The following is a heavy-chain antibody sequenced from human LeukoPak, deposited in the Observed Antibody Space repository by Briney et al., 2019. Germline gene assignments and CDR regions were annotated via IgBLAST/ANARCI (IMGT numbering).Heavy chain of an antibody. D-gene: IGHD4-17*01. CDR3: AKDLHPVFSRLYGDYHVCDY. J-gene: IGHJ4*02. CDR2: ISGSGGST. V-gene: IGHV3-23*01. CDR1: GFTFSSYA. Sequence: PGGSLRLSCAASGFTFSSYAMSWVRQAPGKGLEWVSAISGSGGSTYYADSVKGQFTISRDNSKNTLYLQMNSLRAEDTAVYYCAKDLHPVFSRLYGDYHVCDYWGQGTLVTVSS.